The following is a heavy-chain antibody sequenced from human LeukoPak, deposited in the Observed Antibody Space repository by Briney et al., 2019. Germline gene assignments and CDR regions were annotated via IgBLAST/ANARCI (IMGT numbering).Heavy chain of an antibody. CDR3: AGSSGYDDMDV. V-gene: IGHV1-69*05. Sequence: SVKVSCKASGCTFSSYTISWVRQAPGQGLEWMGRIIPIFGTANYAQKFQGRVTITTDESTSTAYTELSSLRSEDTAVYYCAGSSGYDDMDVCGKGTTVTVSS. CDR2: IIPIFGTA. J-gene: IGHJ6*03. D-gene: IGHD5-12*01. CDR1: GCTFSSYT.